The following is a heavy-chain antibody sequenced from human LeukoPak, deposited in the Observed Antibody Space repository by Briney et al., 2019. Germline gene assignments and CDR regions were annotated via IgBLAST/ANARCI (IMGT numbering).Heavy chain of an antibody. CDR3: ARVEGLGHYMDV. Sequence: SETLSLTCTVSGGSISSGGYSWSWIRQPPGKGLEWIGYIYHSGSTYYNPSLKSRVTISVDRSKNQFSLKLSSVTAADTAVYYCARVEGLGHYMDVWGKGTTVTVSS. V-gene: IGHV4-30-2*01. CDR1: GGSISSGGYS. J-gene: IGHJ6*03. CDR2: IYHSGST. D-gene: IGHD3-3*01.